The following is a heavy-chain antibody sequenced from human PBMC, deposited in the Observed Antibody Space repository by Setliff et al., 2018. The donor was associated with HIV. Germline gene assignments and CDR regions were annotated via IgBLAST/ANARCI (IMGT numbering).Heavy chain of an antibody. CDR1: GYTFTGYY. CDR3: ARLPFITIFGVLNGDDGFDI. J-gene: IGHJ3*02. V-gene: IGHV1-2*06. D-gene: IGHD3-3*01. CDR2: INPKSGGT. Sequence: GASVKVSCKASGYTFTGYYMHWVRQAPGQGPEWLGRINPKSGGTRYAQKFQGRVSMTRDTAISTAYMELSRLRSDDSAVYYCARLPFITIFGVLNGDDGFDIWGQGTMVT.